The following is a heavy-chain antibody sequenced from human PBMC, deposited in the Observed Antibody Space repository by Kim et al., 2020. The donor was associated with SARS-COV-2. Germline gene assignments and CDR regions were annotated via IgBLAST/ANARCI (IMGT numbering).Heavy chain of an antibody. V-gene: IGHV4-39*07. CDR1: GGSISSSSYY. J-gene: IGHJ4*02. CDR3: ARGGSILRYFDWSLYYFDY. CDR2: IYYSGST. D-gene: IGHD3-9*01. Sequence: SETLSLTCTVSGGSISSSSYYWGWIRQPPGKGLEWIGSIYYSGSTYYNPSLKSRVTISVDTSKNQFSLKLSSVTAADTAVYYCARGGSILRYFDWSLYYFDYWGQGTLVTVSS.